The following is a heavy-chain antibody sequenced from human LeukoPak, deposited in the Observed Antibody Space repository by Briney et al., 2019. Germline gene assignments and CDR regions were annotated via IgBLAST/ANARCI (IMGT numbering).Heavy chain of an antibody. D-gene: IGHD1-14*01. V-gene: IGHV4-30-4*08. Sequence: SSETLFLTCTVSGGSISSGDYYWSWIRQPPGKGLEWIGYIYYSGSTYYNPSLKSRVTISVDTSKNQFSLKLSSVTAADTAVYYCARTIRRRYYFDYWGQGTLVTVSS. J-gene: IGHJ4*02. CDR3: ARTIRRRYYFDY. CDR2: IYYSGST. CDR1: GGSISSGDYY.